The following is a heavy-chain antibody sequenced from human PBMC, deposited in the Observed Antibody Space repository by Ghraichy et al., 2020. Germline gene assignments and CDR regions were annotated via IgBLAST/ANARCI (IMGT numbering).Heavy chain of an antibody. D-gene: IGHD2-15*01. Sequence: SCSPSGFTFSNYAMHWVRQAPGKGLEFVSAISINGGSTYYADSVKGRFTISRDNSKNTLHLQMSSLKTEDTAVYYCVKGYYNLDYWGQGTLVTVSS. CDR1: GFTFSNYA. CDR3: VKGYYNLDY. CDR2: ISINGGST. V-gene: IGHV3-64D*09. J-gene: IGHJ4*02.